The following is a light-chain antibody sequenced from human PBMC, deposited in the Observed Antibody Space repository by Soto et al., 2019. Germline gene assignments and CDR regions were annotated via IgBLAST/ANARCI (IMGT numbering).Light chain of an antibody. CDR1: SSDVGGYNY. V-gene: IGLV2-14*01. CDR2: DVN. CDR3: SSYTSRGTLWV. Sequence: QSVLTQPASVSGSPGQSITISCTGTSSDVGGYNYVSWYQQHPGKAPKLMIYDVNNRPSGISNRFSGSKSGNTASLTISGLQAEDEAYYYCSSYTSRGTLWVFGGGTKLTVL. J-gene: IGLJ3*02.